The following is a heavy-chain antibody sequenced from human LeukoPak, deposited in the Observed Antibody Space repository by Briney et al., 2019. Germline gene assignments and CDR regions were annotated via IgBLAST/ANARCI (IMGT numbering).Heavy chain of an antibody. CDR3: ARVGATELLDY. CDR2: ISSNGGST. J-gene: IGHJ4*02. D-gene: IGHD1-26*01. CDR1: GFTFSSYA. Sequence: PGGSLRLSCAASGFTFSSYAMHWVRQAPGKGLEYVSAISSNGGSTYYANSVKSRFTISRDNSKNTLYLQMGSLRAEDMAVYYCARVGATELLDYWGQGTLVTVSS. V-gene: IGHV3-64*01.